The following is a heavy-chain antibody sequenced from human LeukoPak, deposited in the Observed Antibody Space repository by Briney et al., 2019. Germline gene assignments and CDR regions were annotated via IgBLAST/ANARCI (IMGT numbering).Heavy chain of an antibody. D-gene: IGHD2-15*01. V-gene: IGHV3-23*01. CDR3: AKDYSDSRVADVFLEY. CDR1: GLTFSDYA. CDR2: ITSGFTP. Sequence: GGSLRLSCAASGLTFSDYAMSWFRQAPGKGLEWVSGITSGFTPLYADSVKGWFTISRDNSKNTFHLQLNSLRAEDTAVYYCAKDYSDSRVADVFLEYWGQGTLVTVSS. J-gene: IGHJ4*02.